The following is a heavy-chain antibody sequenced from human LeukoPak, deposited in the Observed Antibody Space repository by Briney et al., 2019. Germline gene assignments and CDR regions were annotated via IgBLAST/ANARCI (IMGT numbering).Heavy chain of an antibody. Sequence: PSETRSLTCTVSGGSISNFYWSWIRQPPGKGLEWIGYIYFSGSTNYNPSLKSRVTISVDTSKNQFSLKLSSVTAADTAVYYCASIDQVETTMGGYYFDYWGQGTLVTVSS. CDR2: IYFSGST. D-gene: IGHD5-18*01. CDR1: GGSISNFY. J-gene: IGHJ4*02. V-gene: IGHV4-59*01. CDR3: ASIDQVETTMGGYYFDY.